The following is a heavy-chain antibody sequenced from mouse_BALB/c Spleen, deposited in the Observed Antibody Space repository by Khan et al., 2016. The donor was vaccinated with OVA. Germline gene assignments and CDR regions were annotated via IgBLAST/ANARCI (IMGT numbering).Heavy chain of an antibody. V-gene: IGHV1S137*01. CDR3: VRGGKFAY. D-gene: IGHD1-1*02. Sequence: QVQLQQPGAELVRPGVSVKISCKASGYTFTDYAMHWVKQRHAKSLEWIGVISTNYGDADYNQKFQGKASMTVDRSSSTVYMELARLTSEDSAIYLCVRGGKFAYWGQGTLVTVSA. J-gene: IGHJ3*01. CDR2: ISTNYGDA. CDR1: GYTFTDYA.